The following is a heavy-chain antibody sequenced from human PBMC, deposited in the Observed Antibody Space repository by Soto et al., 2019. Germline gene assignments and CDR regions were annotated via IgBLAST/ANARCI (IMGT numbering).Heavy chain of an antibody. J-gene: IGHJ5*02. V-gene: IGHV1-69*08. CDR2: IIPILGIA. CDR1: GGTFSSYT. CDR3: AREWERYYGSGSYGLDP. Sequence: QVQLVQSGAEVKKPGSSVKVSCKASGGTFSSYTISWVRQAPGQGLEWMGRIIPILGIANYAQKFQGRVTITAXISXSXVYMELSSLRSEDTAVYYCAREWERYYGSGSYGLDPWGQGTLVTVSS. D-gene: IGHD3-10*01.